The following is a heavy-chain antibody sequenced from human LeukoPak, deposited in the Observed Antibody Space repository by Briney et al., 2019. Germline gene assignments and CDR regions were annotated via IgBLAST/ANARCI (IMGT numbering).Heavy chain of an antibody. D-gene: IGHD4-11*01. Sequence: GGSLRLSCAASGFTFSSYEMNWVRQAPGKGLEWVSYISSSGSTIYYADSVKGRFTISRDNAKNSLYLQMNSLRAEDTAFYYCARDSVPTFLTTPPDLFDYWGQGTLVTVSS. J-gene: IGHJ4*02. CDR2: ISSSGSTI. CDR3: ARDSVPTFLTTPPDLFDY. V-gene: IGHV3-48*03. CDR1: GFTFSSYE.